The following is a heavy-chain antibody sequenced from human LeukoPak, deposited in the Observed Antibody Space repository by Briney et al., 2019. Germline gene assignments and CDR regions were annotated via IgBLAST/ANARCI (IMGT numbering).Heavy chain of an antibody. CDR3: AKRYYYMDV. Sequence: GGSLRLSCAASGFTFSSYAMSWVRQAPGKGLEWVSAISGSGDNTYCADSVKGRFTISRDNSKKTLYLQMNSLRAEDTAVYYCAKRYYYMDVWGKGTTVTVSS. CDR1: GFTFSSYA. J-gene: IGHJ6*03. CDR2: ISGSGDNT. V-gene: IGHV3-23*01.